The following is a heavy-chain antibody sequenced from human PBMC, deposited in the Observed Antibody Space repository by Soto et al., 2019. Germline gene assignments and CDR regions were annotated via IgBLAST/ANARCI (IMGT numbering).Heavy chain of an antibody. CDR3: ARGNRLNYAGFGV. CDR1: GYTFSDFD. D-gene: IGHD3-16*01. CDR2: MNAKSGDT. J-gene: IGHJ6*02. V-gene: IGHV1-8*01. Sequence: QAHLEQSGAEGKRPGASVKVSCKASGYTFSDFDINWLRQASGQGPEWMGWMNAKSGDTFFAQRFQGKFNMTWDTSLSTSYLEVRSLSSEDTTLYYCARGNRLNYAGFGVCGLGTTVAGSS.